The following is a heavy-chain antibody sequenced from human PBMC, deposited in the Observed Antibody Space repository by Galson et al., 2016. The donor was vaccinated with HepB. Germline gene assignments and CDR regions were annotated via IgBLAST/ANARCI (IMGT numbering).Heavy chain of an antibody. J-gene: IGHJ4*02. CDR2: IWYDGSNK. CDR3: ARDPQLRGPRNTPTYFDH. D-gene: IGHD1/OR15-1a*01. Sequence: SLRLSCAASGFTFSYYGMHWVRQAPGKGLEWVAVIWYDGSNKYYADFVKGRFTISRDNSKNTLYLQMNILRAEDPAVYYCARDPQLRGPRNTPTYFDHWGQGTLVTVSS. CDR1: GFTFSYYG. V-gene: IGHV3-33*01.